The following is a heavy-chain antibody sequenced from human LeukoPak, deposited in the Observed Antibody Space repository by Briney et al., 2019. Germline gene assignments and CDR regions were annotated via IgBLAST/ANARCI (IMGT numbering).Heavy chain of an antibody. CDR3: ARVEGYGSGDYFDY. CDR1: GGTSSSYA. J-gene: IGHJ4*02. V-gene: IGHV1-69*01. D-gene: IGHD3-10*01. CDR2: IIPIFGTA. Sequence: SVKVSCKASGGTSSSYAISWVRQAPGQGLEWMGGIIPIFGTANYAQKFQGRVTITADESTSTAYMELSSLRSEDTAVYYCARVEGYGSGDYFDYWGQGTLVTVSS.